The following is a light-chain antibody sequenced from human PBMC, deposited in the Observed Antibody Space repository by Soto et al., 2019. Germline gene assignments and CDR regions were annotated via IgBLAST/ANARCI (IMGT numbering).Light chain of an antibody. V-gene: IGKV3-20*01. J-gene: IGKJ3*01. CDR1: ESLITKA. Sequence: EIVLTQSPGTLSLSPGETATVSCRATESLITKALAWYQQKPGQAPRLLIYGAFTRDAAIPDRFNVSGSGTDFALTISRLELEDSAVYYCQHYGVSPLSFGPGTKVEIK. CDR3: QHYGVSPLS. CDR2: GAF.